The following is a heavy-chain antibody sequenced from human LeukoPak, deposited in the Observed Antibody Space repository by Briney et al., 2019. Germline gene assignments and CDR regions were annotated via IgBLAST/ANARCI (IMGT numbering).Heavy chain of an antibody. D-gene: IGHD6-13*01. V-gene: IGHV4-34*01. J-gene: IGHJ4*02. CDR1: GGSFSGYY. Sequence: RASETLSLTCAVYGGSFSGYYWSWIRQPPGKGLEWIGEINHSGSTNYNPSLKSRVTISVDTSKNQFSLKLSSVTAADTVVYYCARLAAAGRVDYWGQGTLVTVSS. CDR2: INHSGST. CDR3: ARLAAAGRVDY.